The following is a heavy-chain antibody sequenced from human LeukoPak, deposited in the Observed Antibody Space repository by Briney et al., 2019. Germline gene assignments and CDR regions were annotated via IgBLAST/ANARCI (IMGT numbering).Heavy chain of an antibody. J-gene: IGHJ4*02. V-gene: IGHV3-53*01. CDR1: GFTVSSNY. CDR2: IYSGGST. CDR3: ARDRGYGGNSNALDY. Sequence: PGGSLRLSCAASGFTVSSNYMSWVRQAPGKGLEWVSVIYSGGSTYYADSVKGRFTISRDNSKNTLYLQMNSLRAEDTAVYYCARDRGYGGNSNALDYWGQGTLVTVSS. D-gene: IGHD4-23*01.